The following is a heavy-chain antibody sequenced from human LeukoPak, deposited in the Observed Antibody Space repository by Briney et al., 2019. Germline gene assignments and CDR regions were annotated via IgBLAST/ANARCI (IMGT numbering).Heavy chain of an antibody. CDR2: FDPEGGET. V-gene: IGHV1-24*01. D-gene: IGHD3-22*01. CDR3: ASHHHYDSSGYYHRGGDY. Sequence: GASVKVSCKVSVYTLTELSMHWVRQAPGKGLEWMGGFDPEGGETIYAQKFQGRVTMTEDTSTDTADMELSSLRSEDTAVYYCASHHHYDSSGYYHRGGDYWGQGTLVTVSS. CDR1: VYTLTELS. J-gene: IGHJ4*02.